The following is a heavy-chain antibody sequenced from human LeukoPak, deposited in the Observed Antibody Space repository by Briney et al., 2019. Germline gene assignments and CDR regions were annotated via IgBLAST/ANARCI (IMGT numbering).Heavy chain of an antibody. Sequence: SETLSLTCTVSGDSISGSSYYWGWIRQPPGKGLEWIGSIYHSGSTYHKPSLKSRVTISVDTSKNQFSLKLNSVTAADTAVYYCARHDYTWGSYRRFDPWGQGTLVTVSS. V-gene: IGHV4-39*01. CDR1: GDSISGSSYY. CDR2: IYHSGST. J-gene: IGHJ5*02. D-gene: IGHD3-16*02. CDR3: ARHDYTWGSYRRFDP.